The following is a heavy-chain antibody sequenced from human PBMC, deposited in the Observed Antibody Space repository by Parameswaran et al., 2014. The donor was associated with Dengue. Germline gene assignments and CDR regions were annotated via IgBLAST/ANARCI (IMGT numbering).Heavy chain of an antibody. CDR2: IYYSGST. D-gene: IGHD5-12*01. V-gene: IGHV4-39*07. Sequence: WIRQPPGKGLEWIGSIYYSGSTYYNPSLKSRVTISVDTSKNQFSLKLSSVTAADTAVYYCARDIVATIVSWFDPWGQGTLVTVSS. J-gene: IGHJ5*02. CDR3: ARDIVATIVSWFDP.